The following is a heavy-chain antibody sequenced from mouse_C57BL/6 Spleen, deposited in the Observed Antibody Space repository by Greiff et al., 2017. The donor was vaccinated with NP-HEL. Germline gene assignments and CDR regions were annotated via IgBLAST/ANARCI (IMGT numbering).Heavy chain of an antibody. D-gene: IGHD1-1*01. CDR3: VMVFITTVVATDY. J-gene: IGHJ4*01. Sequence: GGGLVQPKGSLKLSCAASGFSFNTYAMNWVRQAPGKGLEWVARIRSKSNNYATYYADSVKDRFTISRDDSESMLYLQMNNLKTEDTAMYYCVMVFITTVVATDYWGQGTSVTVSS. CDR2: IRSKSNNYAT. V-gene: IGHV10-1*01. CDR1: GFSFNTYA.